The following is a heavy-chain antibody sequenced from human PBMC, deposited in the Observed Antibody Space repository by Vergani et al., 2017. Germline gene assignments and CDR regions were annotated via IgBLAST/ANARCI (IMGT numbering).Heavy chain of an antibody. V-gene: IGHV1-8*01. Sequence: VQLVQSGAEVRKPGASVTVSCTASGYTFTSYDINWVRQAAGQGLEWMGWMNPDSGNTGFALKFQGRVTMTRDSSISTAYMELSSLGSEDTALYYCARGPSRIFTSEPYSFDRWGLGTLVTVSS. CDR2: MNPDSGNT. CDR3: ARGPSRIFTSEPYSFDR. D-gene: IGHD1-14*01. J-gene: IGHJ4*02. CDR1: GYTFTSYD.